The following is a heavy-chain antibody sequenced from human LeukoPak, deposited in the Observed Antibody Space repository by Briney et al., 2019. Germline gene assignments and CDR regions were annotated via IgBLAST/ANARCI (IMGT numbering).Heavy chain of an antibody. J-gene: IGHJ4*02. Sequence: SVKVSCKASGGTFSSYAISWVRQATGQGPEWMGRIIPILGIANYAQKFQGRVTITADKSTSTAYMELSSLRSEDTAVYYCARSKYGSGFIPPKELDYWGQGTLVTVSS. V-gene: IGHV1-69*04. D-gene: IGHD3-10*01. CDR1: GGTFSSYA. CDR3: ARSKYGSGFIPPKELDY. CDR2: IIPILGIA.